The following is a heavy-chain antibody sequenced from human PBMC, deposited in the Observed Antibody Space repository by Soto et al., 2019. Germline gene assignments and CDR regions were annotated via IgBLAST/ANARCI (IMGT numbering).Heavy chain of an antibody. CDR2: ISYDGSNK. D-gene: IGHD3-9*01. CDR3: AKGPPRYFDWPGGFDY. CDR1: GFTFSSYG. J-gene: IGHJ4*02. Sequence: PGGSLRLSCAASGFTFSSYGMHWVRQAPGKGLEWVAVISYDGSNKYYADSVKGRFTISRDNSKNTLYLQMNSLRAEDTAVYYCAKGPPRYFDWPGGFDYWGQGTLVTVSS. V-gene: IGHV3-30*18.